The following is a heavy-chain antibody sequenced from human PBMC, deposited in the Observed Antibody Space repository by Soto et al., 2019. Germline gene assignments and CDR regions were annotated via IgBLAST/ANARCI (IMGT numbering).Heavy chain of an antibody. CDR1: GYTFTSYA. V-gene: IGHV1-3*01. CDR3: ARAWITRNWFDP. J-gene: IGHJ5*02. D-gene: IGHD3-10*01. Sequence: QVQLVQSGAEVKKPGASVKVSCKASGYTFTSYAMHWVRQAPGQRLEWMGWINAGNGNTKYSQKFQGRVTITRDTSASTAYMDPSSLRSEDTAVYYCARAWITRNWFDPWGQGTLVTVSS. CDR2: INAGNGNT.